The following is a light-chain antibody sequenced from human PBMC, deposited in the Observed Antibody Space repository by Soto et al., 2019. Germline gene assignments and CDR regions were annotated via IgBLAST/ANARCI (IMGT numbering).Light chain of an antibody. CDR3: QQYHSYPWT. Sequence: DIQMTQSPSTLSASVGDTVTITCRASQSISGYLAWYQQKPGKAPKLLSLESEVPSRFIGSGSGTGFTLTISSLQPDDSASYYCQQYHSYPWTFGQGTRVEIK. CDR1: QSISGY. J-gene: IGKJ1*01. V-gene: IGKV1-5*01.